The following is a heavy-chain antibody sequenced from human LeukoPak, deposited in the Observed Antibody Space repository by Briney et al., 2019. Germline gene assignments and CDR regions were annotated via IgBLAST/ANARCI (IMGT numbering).Heavy chain of an antibody. D-gene: IGHD6-19*01. CDR3: ARRQWLALDY. CDR2: ISYDGSNK. Sequence: PGGSLRLSCAASGFTFSSYAMHWVRQAPGKGLEWVAVISYDGSNKYYADSVKGRFTISRDNSKNTLYLQMNSLRAGDTAVYYCARRQWLALDYWGQGTLVTVSS. CDR1: GFTFSSYA. V-gene: IGHV3-30*04. J-gene: IGHJ4*02.